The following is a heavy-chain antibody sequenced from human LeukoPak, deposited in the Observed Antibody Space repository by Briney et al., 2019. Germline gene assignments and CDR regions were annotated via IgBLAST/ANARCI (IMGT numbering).Heavy chain of an antibody. CDR1: GFTFSGSA. J-gene: IGHJ4*02. V-gene: IGHV3-73*01. CDR2: IRSTANGYAT. Sequence: GGSLRLSCAASGFTFSGSALHWVRQASGKGLEWVGRIRSTANGYATAYAASVKGRFTISRDDSKNTAYLQMDSLKTEDTAVYYCTGNCYGSGSYADFDYWGQGTLVTVSS. CDR3: TGNCYGSGSYADFDY. D-gene: IGHD3-10*01.